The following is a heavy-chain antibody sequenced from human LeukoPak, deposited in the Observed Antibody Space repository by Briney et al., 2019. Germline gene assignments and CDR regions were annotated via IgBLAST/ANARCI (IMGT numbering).Heavy chain of an antibody. Sequence: PGGSLRLSCAASGFTFSSYPMNWVRQAPGKGPEWVSGISDSGGGTYYADSVKGRFTISRDNSENTLYLQMNSLRAEDTAVYHCAKKGDSSGWYYVHWGQGALVTVSS. CDR2: ISDSGGGT. CDR3: AKKGDSSGWYYVH. V-gene: IGHV3-23*01. D-gene: IGHD6-19*01. CDR1: GFTFSSYP. J-gene: IGHJ4*02.